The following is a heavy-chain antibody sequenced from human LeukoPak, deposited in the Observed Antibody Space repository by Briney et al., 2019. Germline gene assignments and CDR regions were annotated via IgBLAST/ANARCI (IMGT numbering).Heavy chain of an antibody. D-gene: IGHD5-12*01. CDR1: GFTFGDYA. CDR2: ISGDSDST. J-gene: IGHJ6*02. Sequence: GGSLRLSCAASGFTFGDYAMHWVRQGPGKGLEWVSLISGDSDSTYYADSMKGRFTISRDNSKNSLYLQMNSLRTEDTALYYCAKEVAMIKYYYYGMDVWGQGTTVTVSS. CDR3: AKEVAMIKYYYYGMDV. V-gene: IGHV3-43*02.